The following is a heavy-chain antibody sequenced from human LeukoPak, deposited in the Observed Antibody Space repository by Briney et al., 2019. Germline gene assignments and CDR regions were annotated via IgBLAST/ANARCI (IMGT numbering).Heavy chain of an antibody. D-gene: IGHD4-11*01. V-gene: IGHV1-46*01. CDR1: GYTFTSYH. Sequence: ASVKVSCKASGYTFTSYHMHWVRQAPGQGLEWMGIINPSGGSTSYAQKFQGRVTMTRDMSTSTVYMELSSLRSEDTAVYYCARDSSEADYKGNWFDPWGQGTLVTVSS. CDR3: ARDSSEADYKGNWFDP. J-gene: IGHJ5*02. CDR2: INPSGGST.